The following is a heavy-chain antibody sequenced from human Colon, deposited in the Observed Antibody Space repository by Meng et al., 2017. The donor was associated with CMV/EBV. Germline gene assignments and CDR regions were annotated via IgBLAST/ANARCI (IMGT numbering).Heavy chain of an antibody. CDR1: GFTFSDYY. J-gene: IGHJ4*02. D-gene: IGHD3-10*01. CDR2: ISGSGSAI. V-gene: IGHV3-11*01. CDR3: ARDGQELGVRARGRFDY. Sequence: GESLKISCAASGFTFSDYYMTWIRQAPGKGLEWVSYISGSGSAIYYADSVKGRFTISRDNAKNSLFLQMDSLRAEDTAVYYCARDGQELGVRARGRFDYWGQGTLVTVSS.